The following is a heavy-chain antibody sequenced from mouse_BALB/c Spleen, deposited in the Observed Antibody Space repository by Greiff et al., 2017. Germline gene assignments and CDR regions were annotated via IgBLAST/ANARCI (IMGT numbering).Heavy chain of an antibody. CDR2: IAPANGNT. J-gene: IGHJ4*01. D-gene: IGHD1-1*01. Sequence: DVHLVESGAELVKPGASVKLSCTASGFTFTDTYMHWVKQRPEQGLEWIGRIAPANGNTNYNPKFQGKATITADTSSNTAYLQLSSLTSEDTAVYYCARPYYYGSSYYAMDYWGQGTSVTVSS. V-gene: IGHV14-3*02. CDR1: GFTFTDTY. CDR3: ARPYYYGSSYYAMDY.